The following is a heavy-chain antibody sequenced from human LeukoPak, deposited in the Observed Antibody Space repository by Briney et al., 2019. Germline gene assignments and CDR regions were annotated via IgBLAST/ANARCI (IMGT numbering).Heavy chain of an antibody. CDR2: ISGSGGST. Sequence: GGSLRLSCAASGFTFSSYAMSWVRQAPGKGLEWVSAISGSGGSTYYADAVKGRFTISRDSSKNTLYLQMNSLRAEDTAVYYCAKVRYSSGWYTSYYYYGMDVWGQGITVTVSS. D-gene: IGHD6-19*01. CDR3: AKVRYSSGWYTSYYYYGMDV. V-gene: IGHV3-23*01. J-gene: IGHJ6*02. CDR1: GFTFSSYA.